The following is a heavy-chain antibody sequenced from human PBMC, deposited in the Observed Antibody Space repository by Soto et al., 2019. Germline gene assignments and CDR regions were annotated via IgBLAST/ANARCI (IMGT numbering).Heavy chain of an antibody. D-gene: IGHD4-17*01. J-gene: IGHJ6*03. CDR2: IYYSGST. Sequence: SETLSLTCTVSGGSISSYYWSWIRQPPGKGLEWIGYIYYSGSTNYNPSLKSRVTISVDTSKNQFSLKLSSVTAADTAVYYCARLQLGEDYGDFYNYYYMDVWGKGTTVTASS. CDR1: GGSISSYY. V-gene: IGHV4-59*08. CDR3: ARLQLGEDYGDFYNYYYMDV.